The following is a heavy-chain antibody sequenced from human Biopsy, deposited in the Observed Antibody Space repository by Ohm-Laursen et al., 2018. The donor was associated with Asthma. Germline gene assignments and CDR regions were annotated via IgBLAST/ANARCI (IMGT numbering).Heavy chain of an antibody. D-gene: IGHD1-26*01. Sequence: SLRLSCTASGFSFSNYGMHWVRQAPGKGLDWVAVISFDGTNRDYTDSVKGRFTISRDNSRNTLHLEMNSLRAEDTAVYFCAKEVFPGWELRRGPDSWGQGTLVTISS. CDR2: ISFDGTNR. V-gene: IGHV3-30*18. CDR1: GFSFSNYG. J-gene: IGHJ4*02. CDR3: AKEVFPGWELRRGPDS.